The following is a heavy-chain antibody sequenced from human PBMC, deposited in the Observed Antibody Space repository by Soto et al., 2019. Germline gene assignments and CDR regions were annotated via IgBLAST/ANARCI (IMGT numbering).Heavy chain of an antibody. J-gene: IGHJ6*02. D-gene: IGHD3-22*01. CDR1: GFTFSSYW. V-gene: IGHV3-7*05. CDR2: IKQDGSEK. CDR3: ARLGYYYPYYYYGMDV. Sequence: EVQLVESGGGLVQPGGSLRLSCAASGFTFSSYWMSWVRQAPGKGLEWVANIKQDGSEKYYVDSVKGRFTISRDNAKNSLYLQMNSLRAEDTAVYYCARLGYYYPYYYYGMDVWGQGTTVTVSS.